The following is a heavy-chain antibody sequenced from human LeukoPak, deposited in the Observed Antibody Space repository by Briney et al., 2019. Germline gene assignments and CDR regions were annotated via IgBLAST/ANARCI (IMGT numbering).Heavy chain of an antibody. D-gene: IGHD5-18*01. J-gene: IGHJ4*02. CDR3: ASEILTAMAYFDY. V-gene: IGHV4-39*07. Sequence: PSETLSLTCTVSGGSISSSSYYWGWIRQPPGKGLEWIGSIYYSGSTYYNPSLKSRVTISVDTSKNQFSLKLSSVTAADTAVYYCASEILTAMAYFDYWGQGTLVTVSS. CDR2: IYYSGST. CDR1: GGSISSSSYY.